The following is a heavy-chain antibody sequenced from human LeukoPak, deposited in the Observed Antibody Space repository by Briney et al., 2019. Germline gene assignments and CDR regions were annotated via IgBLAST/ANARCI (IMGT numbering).Heavy chain of an antibody. D-gene: IGHD2-15*01. CDR3: AREVVSIPSYFES. CDR1: AFIFSGHW. V-gene: IGHV3-7*03. J-gene: IGHJ4*02. CDR2: IKEDGSVR. Sequence: GGSLRLSCEGSAFIFSGHWMNWVRQTPGKGLEWVASIKEDGSVRQYVDSVKGRFSISRDNTKGSLFLQLNSLRAEDTAVYYCAREVVSIPSYFESWGQGTLVTVSS.